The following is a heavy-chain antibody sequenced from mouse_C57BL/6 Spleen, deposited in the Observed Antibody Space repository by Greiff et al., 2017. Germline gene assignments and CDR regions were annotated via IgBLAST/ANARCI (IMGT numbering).Heavy chain of an antibody. D-gene: IGHD2-3*01. Sequence: VQVVESGAELVKPGASVKLSCKASGYTFTEYTIHWVKQRSGQGLEWIGWFYPGSGSIKYNEKFKDKATLTADKSSSTVYMELSRLTSEDSAVXFWARHEEEDDGCYTWFAYWGQGTLVTVSA. CDR1: GYTFTEYT. V-gene: IGHV1-62-2*01. J-gene: IGHJ3*01. CDR3: ARHEEEDDGCYTWFAY. CDR2: FYPGSGSI.